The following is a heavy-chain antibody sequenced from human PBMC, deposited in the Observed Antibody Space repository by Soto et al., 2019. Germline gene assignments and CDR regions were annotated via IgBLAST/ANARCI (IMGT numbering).Heavy chain of an antibody. CDR2: ISYSVSS. V-gene: IGHV4-30-4*01. CDR3: ARGERNYLDY. CDR1: GGSISSGDYY. D-gene: IGHD1-1*01. Sequence: QVQLQESGPGLVKPSQTLSLTCTVSGGSISSGDYYWSWIRQPPRKGLVWIGYISYSVSSYYNPSLKSRVTISVDTSKTQFSLKLSSVTAADTAVYYCARGERNYLDYWGQGTLVTVSS. J-gene: IGHJ4*02.